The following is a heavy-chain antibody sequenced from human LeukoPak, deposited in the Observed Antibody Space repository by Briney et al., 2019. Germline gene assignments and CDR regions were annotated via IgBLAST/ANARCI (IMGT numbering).Heavy chain of an antibody. CDR2: IFYRGGT. D-gene: IGHD3-10*01. CDR1: GVSISSSNW. V-gene: IGHV4-4*02. CDR3: AKSNGYGLVDI. Sequence: SETLSLTCAVSGVSISSSNWWSWVRQPPGKGLEWIGNIFYRGGTYYSPSLKSRVTISLDTSRNQFSLNLNSVTAADTAVYYCAKSNGYGLVDIWGQGTMVTVSS. J-gene: IGHJ3*02.